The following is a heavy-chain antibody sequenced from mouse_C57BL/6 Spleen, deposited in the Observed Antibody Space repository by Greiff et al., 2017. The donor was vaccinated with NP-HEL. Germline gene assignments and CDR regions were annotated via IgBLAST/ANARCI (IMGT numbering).Heavy chain of an antibody. Sequence: VQLQQSGAELVKPGASVKLSCKASGYTFTSYWMHWVKQRPGRGLEWIGRIDPNSGGTKYNEKFKSKANLTVDKPSSTAYMQLRSLTSEDSAVYYCASGFYYFDYWGQGTTLTVSS. D-gene: IGHD2-2*01. CDR2: IDPNSGGT. V-gene: IGHV1-72*01. J-gene: IGHJ2*01. CDR1: GYTFTSYW. CDR3: ASGFYYFDY.